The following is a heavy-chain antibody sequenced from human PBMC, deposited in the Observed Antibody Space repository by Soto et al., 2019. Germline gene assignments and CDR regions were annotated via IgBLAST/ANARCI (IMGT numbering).Heavy chain of an antibody. V-gene: IGHV3-23*01. CDR1: GFPSSTYA. J-gene: IGHJ2*01. D-gene: IGHD3-16*02. CDR3: TKSDGCGGGACYTGTYYYFDV. Sequence: EGSLRLSCAASGFPSSTYALNWVRQAPGKGPEWVSTISESGHHTHYADSVKGRFTISRDKSKNTLSLQMNSLRVDDTAIYYCTKSDGCGGGACYTGTYYYFDVWGRGTLVTVSS. CDR2: ISESGHHT.